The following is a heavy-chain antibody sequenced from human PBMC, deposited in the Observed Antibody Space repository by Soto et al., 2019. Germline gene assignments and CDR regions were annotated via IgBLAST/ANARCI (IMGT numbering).Heavy chain of an antibody. CDR2: IIPIFGTA. J-gene: IGHJ6*02. CDR3: ARERIAARPFHYYGMDV. D-gene: IGHD6-6*01. CDR1: GGTFSSYA. V-gene: IGHV1-69*06. Sequence: QVQLVQSGAEVKKPGSSVKVSCKASGGTFSSYAISWVRQAPGQGLEWMGGIIPIFGTANYAQKFQGRVTITADKSTSTAYMELSSLRSEDTAVYYCARERIAARPFHYYGMDVWGQGTTVTVSS.